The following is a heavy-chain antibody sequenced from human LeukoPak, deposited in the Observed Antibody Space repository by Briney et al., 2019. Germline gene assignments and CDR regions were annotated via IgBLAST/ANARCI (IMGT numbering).Heavy chain of an antibody. CDR2: ISPSGDHR. CDR3: ARDAAYFDSSGYYPDPLDY. CDR1: GFSFSAYN. D-gene: IGHD3-22*01. V-gene: IGHV3-21*01. Sequence: GGSLRLSCAASGFSFSAYNINWVRQAPGKGLEWVSCISPSGDHRYSADSVRGRLTISTDNAKNSVYLQMNSLRAEDTAVYYCARDAAYFDSSGYYPDPLDYWGQGTLVSVSS. J-gene: IGHJ4*02.